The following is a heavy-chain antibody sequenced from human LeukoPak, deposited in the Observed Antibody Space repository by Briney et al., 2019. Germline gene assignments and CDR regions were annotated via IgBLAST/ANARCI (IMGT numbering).Heavy chain of an antibody. CDR2: IKHDGSEK. CDR3: ATDRGWRTSGYYLYFLEY. D-gene: IGHD3-3*01. V-gene: IGHV3-7*01. J-gene: IGHJ4*02. Sequence: GGSLRLSCAASGFIFTNYFMSWVRQAPGKGLEWVASIKHDGSEKYYVDSVRGRFTISRDNTMNSLYLQMSSLRAEDTAVYYCATDRGWRTSGYYLYFLEYLGQGTLVTYSS. CDR1: GFIFTNYF.